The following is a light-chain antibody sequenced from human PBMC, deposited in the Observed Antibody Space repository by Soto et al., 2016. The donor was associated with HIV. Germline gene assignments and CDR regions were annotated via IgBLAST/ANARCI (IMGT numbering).Light chain of an antibody. V-gene: IGKV1-5*03. CDR3: QQYGNSPYT. Sequence: DRVTITCRASQSLSDWLAWYQQKPGKAPNLLIYKASSLQSGVPSRFSGSGSGTEFTLTISNLQPDDFATYYCQQYGNSPYTFGQGTKLEIK. J-gene: IGKJ2*01. CDR1: QSLSDW. CDR2: KAS.